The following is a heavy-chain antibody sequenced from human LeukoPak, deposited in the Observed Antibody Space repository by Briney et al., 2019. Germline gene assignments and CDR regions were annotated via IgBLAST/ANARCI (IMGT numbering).Heavy chain of an antibody. CDR1: GGSISRTSYY. CDR2: IFYTGST. V-gene: IGHV4-39*01. CDR3: VTGYYLAPDNWFDP. J-gene: IGHJ5*02. D-gene: IGHD3-9*01. Sequence: SETLSLTCIVSGGSISRTSYYWVWLRPPPGKGLEWVGSIFYTGSTYYNPSLKSRVALSVDTSNNQFSLRLTSVTAADTAMYYCVTGYYLAPDNWFDPWGQGTLVTVSS.